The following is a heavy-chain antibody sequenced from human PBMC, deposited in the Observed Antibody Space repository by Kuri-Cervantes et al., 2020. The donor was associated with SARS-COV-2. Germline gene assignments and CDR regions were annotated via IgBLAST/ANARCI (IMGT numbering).Heavy chain of an antibody. CDR2: IRYDGSNK. D-gene: IGHD3-22*01. J-gene: IGHJ3*02. V-gene: IGHV3-30*02. CDR3: AKDMHYDSSGFYDAFDI. CDR1: GFTFSSYG. Sequence: GGSLRLSCAASGFTFSSYGMHWVRQAPGKGLEWVAFIRYDGSNKYYADSVKGRFTISRDNSKNTLYLQMNSLRAEDTAVYYCAKDMHYDSSGFYDAFDIWGQGTMVTVSS.